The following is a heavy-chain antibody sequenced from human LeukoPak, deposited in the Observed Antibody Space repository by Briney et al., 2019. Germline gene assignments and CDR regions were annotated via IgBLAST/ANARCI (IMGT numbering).Heavy chain of an antibody. CDR2: IYPGDSDT. D-gene: IGHD3-22*01. Sequence: GESLKISCKGSGYSFTSYWIGWVRQMPGKGLEWMGIIYPGDSDTRYSPSFQGQVTISADKSISTAYLQWSSLKASDTAMYYCATHGIYYYDSSGPDYWGQGTLVTVSS. CDR1: GYSFTSYW. J-gene: IGHJ4*02. CDR3: ATHGIYYYDSSGPDY. V-gene: IGHV5-51*01.